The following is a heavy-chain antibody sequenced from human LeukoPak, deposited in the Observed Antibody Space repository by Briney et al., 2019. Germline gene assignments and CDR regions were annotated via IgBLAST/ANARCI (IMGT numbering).Heavy chain of an antibody. CDR2: IIPILGIA. CDR1: GGTFSSYT. Sequence: ASVKVSCKASGGTFSSYTISWVRQAPGQGLEWMGRIIPILGIANYAQKFQGRVTITADKSTSTAYMELRSLRSDDTAVYYYARDRRSSGDSDAFDIWGQGTMVTVSS. J-gene: IGHJ3*02. CDR3: ARDRRSSGDSDAFDI. V-gene: IGHV1-69*04. D-gene: IGHD6-19*01.